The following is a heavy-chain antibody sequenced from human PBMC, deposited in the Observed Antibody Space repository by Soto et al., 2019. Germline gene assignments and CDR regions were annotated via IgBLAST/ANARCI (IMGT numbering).Heavy chain of an antibody. CDR2: INPDGSST. CDR3: ARDNWNSY. CDR1: GFTFSKYW. Sequence: EVQLAESGGGLVQPGGSLRLSCAATGFTFSKYWMHWVRQVPGRGLVWVSRINPDGSSTNYADSVKGRFTMSRDNAKNIVYLEINSLRAEDTAVYSCARDNWNSYWGQGILVTVSS. D-gene: IGHD1-7*01. V-gene: IGHV3-74*01. J-gene: IGHJ4*02.